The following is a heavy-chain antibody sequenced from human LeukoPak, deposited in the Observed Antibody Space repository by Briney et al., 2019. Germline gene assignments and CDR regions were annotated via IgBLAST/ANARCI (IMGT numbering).Heavy chain of an antibody. J-gene: IGHJ4*02. CDR2: ISGSGATI. Sequence: GGSLRLSCAASGFTFSSYSMNWVRQAPGKGLEWVSYISGSGATIYYADSVMGRFTISRDNAKNSLYLQMISLRAEDTAVYYCARGRIIGYDFFDYWGQGALVTLSS. D-gene: IGHD5-12*01. V-gene: IGHV3-48*04. CDR3: ARGRIIGYDFFDY. CDR1: GFTFSSYS.